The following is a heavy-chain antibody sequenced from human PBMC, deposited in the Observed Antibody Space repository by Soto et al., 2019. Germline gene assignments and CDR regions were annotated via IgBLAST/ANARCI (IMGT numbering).Heavy chain of an antibody. CDR2: IYYSGST. J-gene: IGHJ6*03. CDR3: AGMYCSGGTCYSTYSYYYMDV. D-gene: IGHD2-15*01. V-gene: IGHV4-31*03. Sequence: QVQLQESGPGLVKPSQTLSLTCTVSGGSISSGGYFWNWLRQLPGKGLEWIGYIYYSGSTYYNPSLSSRITMSVDTSTNQFSLKLSSVTAADTAVYYCAGMYCSGGTCYSTYSYYYMDVWGKGTTVTVSS. CDR1: GGSISSGGYF.